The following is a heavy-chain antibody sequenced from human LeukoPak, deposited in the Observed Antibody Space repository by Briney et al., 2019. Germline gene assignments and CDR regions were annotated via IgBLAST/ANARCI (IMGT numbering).Heavy chain of an antibody. Sequence: ASVKVSCKASGYIFTSYNIYWVRQAPGQGLEWMGIINPSGGTTNYAQKFKGRVIMTRDTSTSTVYMELSSLRSEDTAVYYCARFAVHRRLTVAGQFGLDYRGQGTLATVSS. D-gene: IGHD6-19*01. CDR3: ARFAVHRRLTVAGQFGLDY. J-gene: IGHJ4*02. CDR1: GYIFTSYN. CDR2: INPSGGTT. V-gene: IGHV1-46*01.